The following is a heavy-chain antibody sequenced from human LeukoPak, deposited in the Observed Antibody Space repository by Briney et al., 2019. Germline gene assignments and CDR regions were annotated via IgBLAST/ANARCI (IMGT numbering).Heavy chain of an antibody. CDR2: INPNSGGT. CDR1: GYTFTNYG. J-gene: IGHJ4*02. V-gene: IGHV1-2*02. CDR3: ARGRWGSYPSY. D-gene: IGHD1-26*01. Sequence: GASVKVSCKASGYTFTNYGVSWVRQAPGQGLEWMGWINPNSGGTNYAQKFQGRVTMTGDTSISTAYMELSRLRSDDTAVYYCARGRWGSYPSYWGQGTLVTVSS.